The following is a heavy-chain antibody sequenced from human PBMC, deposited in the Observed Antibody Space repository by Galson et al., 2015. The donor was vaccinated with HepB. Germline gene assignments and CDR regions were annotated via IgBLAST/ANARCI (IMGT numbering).Heavy chain of an antibody. CDR2: IDNSGNT. D-gene: IGHD5-12*01. J-gene: IGHJ4*02. Sequence: ETLSLTCIISGDSINSYYWSWIRQPPGKGLEWIGYIDNSGNTKYNPSLKSRVTISLDMSKNQFSLKLSSVTAADTAMYFCASPLRSRFDSWGQGTLVTVSS. V-gene: IGHV4-59*01. CDR3: ASPLRSRFDS. CDR1: GDSINSYY.